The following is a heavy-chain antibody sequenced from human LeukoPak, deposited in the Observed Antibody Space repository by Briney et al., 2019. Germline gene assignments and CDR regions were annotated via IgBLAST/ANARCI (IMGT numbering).Heavy chain of an antibody. D-gene: IGHD2-15*01. V-gene: IGHV3-9*01. CDR1: GFTFDDYA. CDR2: ITWNRDNI. Sequence: GGSLRLSCTVSGFTFDDYAMHWGRHTPGKGREWVAGITWNRDNIGYGDSVKGRFTISRDNGKNVLYLQMKSLRPEDTALYYCAKDLGSAITSALVLDVWGQGTTV. J-gene: IGHJ6*02. CDR3: AKDLGSAITSALVLDV.